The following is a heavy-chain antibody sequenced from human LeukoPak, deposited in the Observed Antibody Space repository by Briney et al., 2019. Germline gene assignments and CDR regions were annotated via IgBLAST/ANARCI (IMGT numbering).Heavy chain of an antibody. V-gene: IGHV3-11*01. J-gene: IGHJ4*02. D-gene: IGHD6-13*01. CDR2: ISSSGSTI. CDR1: GFTFSDYY. CDR3: ARAPRGRYSSSWYYFDY. Sequence: GRSLRLSCAVSGFTFSDYYMSWIRQAPGKGLEWVSYISSSGSTIYCADSVKGRFTISRDNAKNSLYLQMNSLRAEDTAVYYCARAPRGRYSSSWYYFDYWGQGTLVTVSS.